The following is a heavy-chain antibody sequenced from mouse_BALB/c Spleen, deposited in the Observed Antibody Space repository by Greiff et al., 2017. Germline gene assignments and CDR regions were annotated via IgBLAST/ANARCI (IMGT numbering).Heavy chain of an antibody. CDR2: IYPSDSYT. CDR3: TRGGLRRRLHAMDY. V-gene: IGHV1-69*02. Sequence: QVQLQQPGAELVRPGASVKLSCKASGYTFTSYWINWVKQRPGQGLEWIGHIYPSDSYTNYNQKFKDKATLTVDKSSSTAYMQLSSPTSEDSAVYYCTRGGLRRRLHAMDYWGQGTSVTVSS. D-gene: IGHD2-4*01. CDR1: GYTFTSYW. J-gene: IGHJ4*01.